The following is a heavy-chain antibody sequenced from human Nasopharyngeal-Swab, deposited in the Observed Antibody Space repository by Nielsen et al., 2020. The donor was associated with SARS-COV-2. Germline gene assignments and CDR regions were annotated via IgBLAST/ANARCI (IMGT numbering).Heavy chain of an antibody. J-gene: IGHJ4*02. D-gene: IGHD6-6*01. CDR3: ARGPKQLGSIDY. CDR1: GFTFNSYW. V-gene: IGHV3-74*01. CDR2: INSDGSST. Sequence: GVLKISCAASGFTFNSYWMHWVRQAPGKGLVWVSRINSDGSSTSYADSVKGRFTISRDNAKNTLYLQMNSLRAEDTAVYYCARGPKQLGSIDYWGQGTLVTVSS.